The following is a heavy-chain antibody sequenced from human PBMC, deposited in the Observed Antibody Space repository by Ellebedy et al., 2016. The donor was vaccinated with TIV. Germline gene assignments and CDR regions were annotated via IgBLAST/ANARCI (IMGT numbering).Heavy chain of an antibody. D-gene: IGHD5-24*01. J-gene: IGHJ4*02. CDR3: AKGGRDGYNTVDS. CDR2: ISYDGNNK. V-gene: IGHV3-30-3*01. CDR1: GFPFSDFA. Sequence: GESLKISXAASGFPFSDFAMHWVRQAPGKGLEWVAVISYDGNNKFYADAVKGRFTISRDNSKNTLYLQVRSLRSKDTAVYFCAKGGRDGYNTVDSWGQGTLVTVSS.